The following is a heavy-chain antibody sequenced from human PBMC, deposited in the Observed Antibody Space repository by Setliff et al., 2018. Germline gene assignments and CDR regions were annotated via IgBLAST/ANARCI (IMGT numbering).Heavy chain of an antibody. J-gene: IGHJ6*03. CDR3: ARGPSPTVTPSRLIYFYHMDV. CDR1: GYTFSNYG. CDR2: IIPVLGMT. V-gene: IGHV1-69*10. Sequence: SVKVSCKASGYTFSNYGISWVRQAPGQGLEWMGAIIPVLGMTDYAQKVQGRLTITADQSTTTVYMELSSLRFDDTALYYCARGPSPTVTPSRLIYFYHMDVWGTGTTVTVSS. D-gene: IGHD4-17*01.